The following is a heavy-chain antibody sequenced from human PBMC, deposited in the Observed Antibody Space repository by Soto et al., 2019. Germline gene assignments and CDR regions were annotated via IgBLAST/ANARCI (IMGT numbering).Heavy chain of an antibody. D-gene: IGHD2-15*01. CDR3: ARYCSGGSCYGEGFDY. J-gene: IGHJ4*02. V-gene: IGHV1-69*02. Sequence: QVQLVQSGAEVKKPGSSVKVSCKASGGTFSSYTISWVRQAPGQGLEWMGRIIPKLGIANYAQKFHGRVTITADKSTSTAYMELSSLRSEATAVYYCARYCSGGSCYGEGFDYWGQGTLVPVST. CDR1: GGTFSSYT. CDR2: IIPKLGIA.